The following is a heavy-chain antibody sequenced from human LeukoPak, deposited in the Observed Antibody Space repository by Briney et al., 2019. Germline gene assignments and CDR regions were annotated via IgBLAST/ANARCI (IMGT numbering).Heavy chain of an antibody. CDR3: ARGDSSGYYFDY. J-gene: IGHJ4*02. CDR2: IIPIFGTA. V-gene: IGHV1-69*01. D-gene: IGHD3-22*01. Sequence: SVKVSCKASGGTFSSYAISWVRQAPGQGLEWMGGIIPIFGTANYAQKFQGRVTITADESTSTAYMELSSLRSEDTAVYYCARGDSSGYYFDYWGQGTPVTVSS. CDR1: GGTFSSYA.